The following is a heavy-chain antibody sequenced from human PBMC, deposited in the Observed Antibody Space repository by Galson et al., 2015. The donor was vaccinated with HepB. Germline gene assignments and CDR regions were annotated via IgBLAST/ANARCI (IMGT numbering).Heavy chain of an antibody. Sequence: SETLSLTCAVYGGSFSGYYWSWIRQPPGKGLEWIGEINHSGSTNYNPSPKSRVTISVDTSKNQFSLKLSSVTAADTAVYYCARVSQYSRGGDYWGQGTLVTVSS. CDR1: GGSFSGYY. V-gene: IGHV4-34*01. CDR3: ARVSQYSRGGDY. D-gene: IGHD6-6*01. CDR2: INHSGST. J-gene: IGHJ4*02.